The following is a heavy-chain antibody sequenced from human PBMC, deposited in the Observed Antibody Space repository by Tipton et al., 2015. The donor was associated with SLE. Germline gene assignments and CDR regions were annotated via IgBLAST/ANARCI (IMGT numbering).Heavy chain of an antibody. J-gene: IGHJ4*02. D-gene: IGHD6-13*01. CDR3: ARGPDGSSWSGYYFDY. Sequence: TLSLTCTVSGASISSYYWSWVRQPPGKGLEWIGEIYHSGSTNYNPSLKSRVTISVDKSKNQFSLKLSSVTAADTAVYYCARGPDGSSWSGYYFDYWGQGTLVTVSS. CDR2: IYHSGST. V-gene: IGHV4-4*02. CDR1: GASISSYY.